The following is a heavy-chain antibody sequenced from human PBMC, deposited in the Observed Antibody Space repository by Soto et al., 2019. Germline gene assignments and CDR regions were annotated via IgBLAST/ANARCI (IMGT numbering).Heavy chain of an antibody. D-gene: IGHD3-3*01. J-gene: IGHJ4*02. Sequence: SETLSLTCTVSGGSISSYYWSWIRQPAGKGLEWIGRIYTSGSTNYNPSLKSRVTMSVDTSRNQFSLKLSSVTAADTAVYYCARESAIFGVVITYYFDYWGQGTLVTVSS. V-gene: IGHV4-4*07. CDR2: IYTSGST. CDR3: ARESAIFGVVITYYFDY. CDR1: GGSISSYY.